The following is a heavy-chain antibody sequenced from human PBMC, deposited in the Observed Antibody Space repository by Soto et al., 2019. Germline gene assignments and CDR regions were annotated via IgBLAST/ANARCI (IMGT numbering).Heavy chain of an antibody. CDR1: GFTFTNYA. J-gene: IGHJ4*02. V-gene: IGHV3-64D*06. Sequence: GGSLRLSCSASGFTFTNYAIHWIRQAPGRGLEYVSAISSTGGSTYYADSVKGRFTISRDNSKNTVYLQMSSLRSEDSAVYYCVARYCSSTTCYQVDYWGQGTLVTVSS. CDR3: VARYCSSTTCYQVDY. D-gene: IGHD2-2*01. CDR2: ISSTGGST.